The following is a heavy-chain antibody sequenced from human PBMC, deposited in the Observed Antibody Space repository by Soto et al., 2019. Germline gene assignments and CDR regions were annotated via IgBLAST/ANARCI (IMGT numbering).Heavy chain of an antibody. D-gene: IGHD5-12*01. J-gene: IGHJ6*02. V-gene: IGHV6-1*01. CDR3: ARGWLSSKMDV. CDR1: GDSVSSSSTG. Sequence: PSQTLSLTCAISGDSVSSSSTGRNWIRQSPSRGLEWLGRTYYSSKWQTDYAVSVKSRITINSDTSKNQFSLHLNSVTPEDTALYYCARGWLSSKMDVWGQGTTVTVS. CDR2: TYYSSKWQT.